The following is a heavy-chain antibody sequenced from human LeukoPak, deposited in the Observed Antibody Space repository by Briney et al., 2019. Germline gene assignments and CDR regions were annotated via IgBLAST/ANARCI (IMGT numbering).Heavy chain of an antibody. CDR2: IYTSGST. V-gene: IGHV4-61*02. Sequence: SETLSLTCTVSGGSISSGSYYWSWLRQPAGKGLEWIGRIYTSGSTNYNPSLKSRVTISVDTSKNQFSLKLSSVTAADTAVYYCARRAGEMYYDILTGYRRGYFDYWGQGTLVTVSS. CDR1: GGSISSGSYY. J-gene: IGHJ4*02. CDR3: ARRAGEMYYDILTGYRRGYFDY. D-gene: IGHD3-9*01.